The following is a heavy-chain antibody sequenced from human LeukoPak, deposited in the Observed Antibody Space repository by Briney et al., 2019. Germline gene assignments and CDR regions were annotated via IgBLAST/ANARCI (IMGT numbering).Heavy chain of an antibody. CDR1: RGTFSSYA. CDR3: ARDVYYDFWSGYISH. J-gene: IGHJ4*02. CDR2: IIPIFGTA. Sequence: SVKVSCKPSRGTFSSYAISWVRQAPGQGLEWMGRIIPIFGTANYAQKFQGRVTITTDESTSTAYMELSSLRSEDTAVYYCARDVYYDFWSGYISHWGQGALVTVSS. D-gene: IGHD3-3*01. V-gene: IGHV1-69*05.